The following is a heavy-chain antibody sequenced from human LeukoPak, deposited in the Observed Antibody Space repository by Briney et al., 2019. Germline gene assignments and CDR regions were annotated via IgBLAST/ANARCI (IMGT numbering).Heavy chain of an antibody. D-gene: IGHD3-22*01. J-gene: IGHJ4*02. V-gene: IGHV4-31*03. Sequence: SETLSLTCTVSGGSISSGGYYWSWIRQHPGKGLEWIGYIYYSGSTYYNPSLKSRVTISVDTSKNQFSLKLSSVTAADTAVYYCARLTYYYDSSGYYLYYFDYWGQGTLVTVSS. CDR1: GGSISSGGYY. CDR3: ARLTYYYDSSGYYLYYFDY. CDR2: IYYSGST.